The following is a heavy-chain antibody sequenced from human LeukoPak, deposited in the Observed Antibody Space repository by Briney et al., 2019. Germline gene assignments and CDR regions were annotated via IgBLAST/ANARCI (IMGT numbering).Heavy chain of an antibody. CDR1: GYTFTGYY. CDR3: ASLTPAGYSSSWYPESFDY. V-gene: IGHV1-2*06. Sequence: GASVKVSCKASGYTFTGYYMHWVRQAPGQGLEWMGRINPNSGGTNHAQKFQGRVTMTRDTSISTAYMELSRLRSDDTAVYYCASLTPAGYSSSWYPESFDYWGQGTLVTVSS. J-gene: IGHJ4*02. CDR2: INPNSGGT. D-gene: IGHD6-13*01.